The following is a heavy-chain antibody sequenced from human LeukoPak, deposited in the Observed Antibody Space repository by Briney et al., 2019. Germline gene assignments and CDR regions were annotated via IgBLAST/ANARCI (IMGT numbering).Heavy chain of an antibody. CDR2: IYQSGSGSS. J-gene: IGHJ4*02. CDR1: GGSIISTNYY. Sequence: PSETLSLTCSVSGGSIISTNYYWGWIRQPPGKGLEWIGSIYQSGSGSSYYNPSLKSRVTISGDTSKNHFFLRLSSVTAADTAVYYCAXXXXFLPXRRFDYWGQGTLVTVPS. D-gene: IGHD3-3*01. V-gene: IGHV4-39*02. CDR3: AXXXXFLPXRRFDY.